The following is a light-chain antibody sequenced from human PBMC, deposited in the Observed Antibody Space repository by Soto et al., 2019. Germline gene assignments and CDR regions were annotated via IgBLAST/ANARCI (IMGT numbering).Light chain of an antibody. V-gene: IGLV1-40*01. CDR1: SSNIGAGHD. J-gene: IGLJ1*01. CDR2: GNT. Sequence: QSVLTQPPSVSGAPGQRVTISCTGSSSNIGAGHDVHWYQHLPGTAPKLLIYGNTIRPSGVPDRFSASTSGTSASLAITGFQAEDEGEYYGTSYTSSSTYVFGTGAKLTVL. CDR3: TSYTSSSTYV.